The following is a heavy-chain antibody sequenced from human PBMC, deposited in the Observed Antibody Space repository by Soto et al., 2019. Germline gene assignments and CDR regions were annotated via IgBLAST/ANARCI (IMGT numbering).Heavy chain of an antibody. CDR3: ARGVRDGYYGMDV. V-gene: IGHV4-4*07. D-gene: IGHD3-16*02. CDR2: IYANGNA. Sequence: WTWIRQPAGKGLEWIGRIYANGNANYNPSLKSRVTMSADTSKNQFSLRLRSVTAADTAVYHCARGVRDGYYGMDVWGPGATVTVSS. J-gene: IGHJ6*02.